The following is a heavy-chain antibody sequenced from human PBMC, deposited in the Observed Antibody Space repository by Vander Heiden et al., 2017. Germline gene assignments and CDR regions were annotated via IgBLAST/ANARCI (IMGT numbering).Heavy chain of an antibody. CDR3: ARSYVRYSSSWYYYYGMDV. D-gene: IGHD6-13*01. CDR2: IDWDDDK. CDR1: GFSPSTCGMC. Sequence: QFTLTESGPALVTPTHSLTLTFTFSGFSPSTCGMCVSWIRQPPGKALEWLALIDWDDDKYYSTSLKTRLTISKDTSKNQVVLTMTNMDPVDTATYYCARSYVRYSSSWYYYYGMDVWGQGTTVTVSS. V-gene: IGHV2-70*01. J-gene: IGHJ6*02.